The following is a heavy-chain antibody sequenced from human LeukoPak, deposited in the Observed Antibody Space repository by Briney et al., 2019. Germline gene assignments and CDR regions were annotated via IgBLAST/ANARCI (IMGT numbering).Heavy chain of an antibody. CDR2: ISGSGGST. CDR3: AKDHSVLLWFGEPQHYFDY. J-gene: IGHJ4*02. V-gene: IGHV3-23*01. Sequence: GGSLRLSCAASGFTFSSYAMSWVRQAPGKGLEWVSAISGSGGSTYYADSVKGRFTISRDNSKNTLYLQMNSLRAEDTAVYYCAKDHSVLLWFGEPQHYFDYWDQGTLVTVSS. CDR1: GFTFSSYA. D-gene: IGHD3-10*01.